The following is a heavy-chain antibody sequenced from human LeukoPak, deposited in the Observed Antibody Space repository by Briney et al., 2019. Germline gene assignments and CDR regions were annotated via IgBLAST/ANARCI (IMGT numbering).Heavy chain of an antibody. J-gene: IGHJ3*01. CDR1: GFTSSTYA. D-gene: IGHD3-16*01. V-gene: IGHV3-23*01. Sequence: GGTLRLSCAAAGFTSSTYAMNWVRQAPGNGLEWVSVFSVSGYSTYYADSVKGRFTISRDNSKNTLYLQMNSLRAEDTAVYYCAKNHDSNDYHTDDAFDVWGQGTMVTVSS. CDR2: FSVSGYST. CDR3: AKNHDSNDYHTDDAFDV.